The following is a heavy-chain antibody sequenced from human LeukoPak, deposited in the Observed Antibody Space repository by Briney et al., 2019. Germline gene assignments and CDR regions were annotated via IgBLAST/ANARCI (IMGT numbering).Heavy chain of an antibody. Sequence: GGSLRLSCAASGFTFSDYWMSWVRQAPGEGPEWVANIKQDGSDKYYVDSVKGRFTISRDNAKNALYLQMNSLRAEDTAVYYCARLGDSQSYWGQGTLVTVSS. D-gene: IGHD2-15*01. J-gene: IGHJ4*02. CDR1: GFTFSDYW. CDR3: ARLGDSQSY. CDR2: IKQDGSDK. V-gene: IGHV3-7*01.